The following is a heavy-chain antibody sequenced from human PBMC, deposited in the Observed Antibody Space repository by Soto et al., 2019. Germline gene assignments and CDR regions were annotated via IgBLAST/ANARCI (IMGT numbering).Heavy chain of an antibody. CDR3: AAENDYGDYGYYYYYGMDV. V-gene: IGHV1-58*01. Sequence: GASVXVSCKASGFTFTSSAVQWVRQARGQRLEWIGWIVVGSGNTNYAQKFQERVTITRDMSTSTAYMELSSLRSEDTAVYYCAAENDYGDYGYYYYYGMDVWGQGTTVTVSS. D-gene: IGHD4-17*01. CDR1: GFTFTSSA. CDR2: IVVGSGNT. J-gene: IGHJ6*02.